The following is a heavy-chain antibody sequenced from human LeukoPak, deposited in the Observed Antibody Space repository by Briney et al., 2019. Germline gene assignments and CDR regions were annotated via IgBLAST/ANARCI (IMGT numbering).Heavy chain of an antibody. J-gene: IGHJ5*02. V-gene: IGHV3-74*01. CDR2: ISADGSTT. CDR3: TRRVDATRWYDP. CDR1: GFTFSSYW. D-gene: IGHD2-15*01. Sequence: GSLRLSCAASGFTFSSYWMHLVRQVPGEGLVWVSRISADGSTTIYADSVKGRFTISRDNAKNMLYLQMNSLRAEDTAVYFCTRRVDATRWYDPWGQGTLVTVSS.